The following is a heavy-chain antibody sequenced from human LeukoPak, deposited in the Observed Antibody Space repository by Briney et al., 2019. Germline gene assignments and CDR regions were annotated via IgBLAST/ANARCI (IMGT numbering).Heavy chain of an antibody. CDR1: GGSISTNY. V-gene: IGHV4-59*01. CDR3: ARGGSYFDV. CDR2: IYYTGNT. D-gene: IGHD3-16*01. Sequence: TSETLSLTCTVSGGSISTNYWTWIRQPPGKGLEWIGHIYYTGNTNYNPSLKSRVTISVDTSKNQFSLKLNSVTAADTAVYYCARGGSYFDVWGRGALVSVSS. J-gene: IGHJ2*01.